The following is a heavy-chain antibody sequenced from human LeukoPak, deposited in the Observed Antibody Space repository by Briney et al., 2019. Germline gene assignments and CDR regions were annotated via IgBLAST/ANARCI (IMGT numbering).Heavy chain of an antibody. CDR2: ISDGGSNK. Sequence: GGSLRLSCAASGFTFSSYAMHWVRQAPGKGLEWVAVISDGGSNKYYADSVKGRFTISRDNSKNTLYLQMNSLRAEDTAVYYCAREKQQLVLGDYWGQGTLVTVSS. J-gene: IGHJ4*02. CDR3: AREKQQLVLGDY. D-gene: IGHD6-13*01. V-gene: IGHV3-30*04. CDR1: GFTFSSYA.